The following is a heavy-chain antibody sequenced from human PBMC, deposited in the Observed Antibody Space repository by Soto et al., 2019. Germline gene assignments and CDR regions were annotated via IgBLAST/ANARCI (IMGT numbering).Heavy chain of an antibody. J-gene: IGHJ1*01. D-gene: IGHD5-18*01. CDR2: IDPSNSYD. V-gene: IGHV5-10-1*01. CDR3: ASSRYTYGHSSDS. CDR1: GVSFTGFW. Sequence: GESLKISCRNSGVSFTGFWISWVRQLPWKGLEWMGRIDPSNSYDKSSPSFDGQVTISADKSLPTVYLQWNSLKASDTAIYYFASSRYTYGHSSDSRGQGPPITV.